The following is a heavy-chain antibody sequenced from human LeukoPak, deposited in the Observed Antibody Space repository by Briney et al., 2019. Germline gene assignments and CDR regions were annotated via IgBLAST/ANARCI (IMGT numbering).Heavy chain of an antibody. CDR3: ARQSTSCLDY. Sequence: ASVTVSCKASGYTLTSYYMHWVRQAPAQELEWVGIINTTGWSTSDAQKLQGRVIMTRNTSISTAYMELSSLRSEDTAVYYCARQSTSCLDYWGQGTLVTVSS. CDR1: GYTLTSYY. V-gene: IGHV1-46*01. J-gene: IGHJ4*02. CDR2: INTTGWST. D-gene: IGHD2-2*01.